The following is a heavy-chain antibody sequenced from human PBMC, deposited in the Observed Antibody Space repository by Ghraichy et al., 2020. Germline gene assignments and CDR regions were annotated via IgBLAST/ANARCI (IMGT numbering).Heavy chain of an antibody. CDR2: ISSSGSTI. D-gene: IGHD4-23*01. Sequence: GGSLRLSCAASGFTFSSYEMNWVRQAPGKGLEWVSYISSSGSTIYYADSVKGRFTISRDNAKNSLYLQMSSLRAEDTAVYYCELVVTPHDYWGQGTLVTVSS. CDR3: ELVVTPHDY. V-gene: IGHV3-48*03. J-gene: IGHJ4*02. CDR1: GFTFSSYE.